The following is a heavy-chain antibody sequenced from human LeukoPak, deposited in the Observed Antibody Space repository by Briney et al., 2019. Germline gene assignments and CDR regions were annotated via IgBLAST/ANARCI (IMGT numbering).Heavy chain of an antibody. J-gene: IGHJ4*02. CDR2: ISYSGGST. V-gene: IGHV4-39*01. CDR1: GGSISSTGYY. D-gene: IGHD4-23*01. Sequence: SETLSLTCTVSGGSISSTGYYWGWTRQPPGKGLEWIGSISYSGGSTYYNPFLKSRVTFSVDTSKNQFSLKLSSVTAADTAVYYCARHDGGNHFDYWGQGTLVTVSS. CDR3: ARHDGGNHFDY.